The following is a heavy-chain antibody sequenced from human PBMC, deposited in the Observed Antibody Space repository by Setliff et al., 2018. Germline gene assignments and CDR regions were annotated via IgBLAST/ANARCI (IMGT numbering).Heavy chain of an antibody. Sequence: LRLSCAASGYTSSSYSMTWVRQAPGKGLELISIISASGDTTYYADSVKGRFTISRDNSKNTLYLQMNSLRAEDTAVYYCCSGSYLFVYWGQGSLVTVSS. CDR1: GYTSSSYS. J-gene: IGHJ4*02. D-gene: IGHD1-26*01. V-gene: IGHV3-23*01. CDR2: ISASGDTT. CDR3: CSGSYLFVY.